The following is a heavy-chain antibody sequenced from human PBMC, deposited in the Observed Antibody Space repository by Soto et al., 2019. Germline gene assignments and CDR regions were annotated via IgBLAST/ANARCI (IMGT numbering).Heavy chain of an antibody. V-gene: IGHV4-30-4*01. CDR1: GGSISSGDYY. J-gene: IGHJ4*02. CDR2: IYYSGST. CDR3: ARGRSFGEYYFDY. Sequence: NPSETLSLTCTVSGGSISSGDYYWSWIRQPPGKGLEWIGYIYYSGSTYYNPSLKSRVTISVDTSKNQFSLKLSSVTAADTAVYYCARGRSFGEYYFDYWGQGTLVTVSS. D-gene: IGHD3-10*01.